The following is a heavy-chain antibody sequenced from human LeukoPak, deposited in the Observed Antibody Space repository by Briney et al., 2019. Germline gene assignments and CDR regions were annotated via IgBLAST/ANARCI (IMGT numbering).Heavy chain of an antibody. CDR2: IYYSGST. V-gene: IGHV4-39*01. Sequence: SETLSLTCTVSGGSISSSSYYWGWIRQPPGKGLEWIGSIYYSGSTYYNPSLKSRATISVDTSKNQFSLKLSSVTAADTAVYYRARSRIAAADFDYWGQGTLVTVSS. D-gene: IGHD6-13*01. J-gene: IGHJ4*02. CDR3: ARSRIAAADFDY. CDR1: GGSISSSSYY.